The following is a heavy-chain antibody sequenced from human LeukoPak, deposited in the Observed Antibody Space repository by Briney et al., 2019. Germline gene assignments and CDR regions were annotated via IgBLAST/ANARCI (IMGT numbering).Heavy chain of an antibody. D-gene: IGHD3-10*01. J-gene: IGHJ4*02. CDR2: IYYSGSG. CDR3: ARHEGHGSVDY. Sequence: SETLSLTCSVSGGSISSHYWSWIRQPAGKGLEWIGYIYYSGSGNYNPSLKSRVTISVDTSKTQFSLKLSSVTAADTAVYYCARHEGHGSVDYRGQGTLVTVSS. V-gene: IGHV4-59*08. CDR1: GGSISSHY.